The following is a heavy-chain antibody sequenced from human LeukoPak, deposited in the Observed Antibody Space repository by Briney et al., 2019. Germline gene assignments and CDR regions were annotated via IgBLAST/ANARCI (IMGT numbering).Heavy chain of an antibody. CDR3: AKDHLVLVVPAASHFDY. CDR2: ISYDGSNK. V-gene: IGHV3-30*18. CDR1: GFTFSSYG. D-gene: IGHD2-2*01. Sequence: PGGSLRLSCAASGFTFSSYGMHWVRQTPGKGLEWVAVISYDGSNKYYADSVKGRFTISRDNSKNTLYLQMNSLRAEDTAVYYCAKDHLVLVVPAASHFDYWGQGTLVTVSS. J-gene: IGHJ4*02.